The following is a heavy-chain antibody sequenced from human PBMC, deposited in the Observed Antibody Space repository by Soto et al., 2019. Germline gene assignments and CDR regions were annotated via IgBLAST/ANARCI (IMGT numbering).Heavy chain of an antibody. Sequence: SETLSLTCTVSGGSISSYYWSWIRQPPGKGLEWIGYIYYSGSTNYNPSLKSRVTISVDTSKNQFSLKLSSVTAADTAAYYCARGYFDWLFDYWGQGTLVTVSS. CDR2: IYYSGST. D-gene: IGHD3-9*01. CDR1: GGSISSYY. V-gene: IGHV4-59*01. J-gene: IGHJ4*02. CDR3: ARGYFDWLFDY.